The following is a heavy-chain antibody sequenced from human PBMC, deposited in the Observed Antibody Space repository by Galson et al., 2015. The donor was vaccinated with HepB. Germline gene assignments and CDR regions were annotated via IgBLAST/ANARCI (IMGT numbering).Heavy chain of an antibody. CDR1: GYTFTTYA. J-gene: IGHJ4*02. V-gene: IGHV1-3*01. CDR3: ARDRIPDPFFDY. CDR2: INAGNGNI. Sequence: SVKVSCKASGYTFTTYAIHWVRQAPGQRLEWMGWINAGNGNIKYSQKFQGRVTITRDTSASTAYMELSSLGSADTAIYYCARDRIPDPFFDYWGQGTLVTVSS.